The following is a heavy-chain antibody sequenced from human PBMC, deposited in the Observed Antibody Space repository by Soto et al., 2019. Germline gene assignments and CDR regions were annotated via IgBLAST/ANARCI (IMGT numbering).Heavy chain of an antibody. CDR1: GFSFSSYA. D-gene: IGHD5-12*01. V-gene: IGHV3-23*01. Sequence: GGSLRLSCAASGFSFSSYAMSWVRQAPGKGLEWVSALSSSGDNTYYADSVKGQFTISRDNSKNTLYLQMNSLRAEDTAVYFCAKNGYGSDVLWWFGPWGQGTLVTVSS. CDR3: AKNGYGSDVLWWFGP. CDR2: LSSSGDNT. J-gene: IGHJ5*02.